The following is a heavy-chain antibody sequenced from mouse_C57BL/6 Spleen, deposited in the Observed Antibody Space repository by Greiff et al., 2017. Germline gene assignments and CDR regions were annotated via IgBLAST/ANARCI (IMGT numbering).Heavy chain of an antibody. Sequence: QVQLQQSGAELVMPGASVKLSCKASGYTFTSYWMHWVKQRPGQGLEWIGEIDPSDSYTNYNQKFKGKSTLTVDKSSSTAYMQLSSLTSEDSAVYYCARRGYYGPWFAYWGQGTLVTVSA. CDR2: IDPSDSYT. CDR1: GYTFTSYW. V-gene: IGHV1-69*01. D-gene: IGHD1-1*01. J-gene: IGHJ3*01. CDR3: ARRGYYGPWFAY.